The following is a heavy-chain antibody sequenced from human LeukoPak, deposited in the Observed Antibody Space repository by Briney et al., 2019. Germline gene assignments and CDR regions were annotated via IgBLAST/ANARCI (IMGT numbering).Heavy chain of an antibody. CDR1: GATFSSYA. D-gene: IGHD3-10*01. J-gene: IGHJ4*02. CDR3: ARDRGDTMVRGVITIDY. CDR2: IIPIFGTA. Sequence: SVKVSCKASGATFSSYAITWVRPAPGQGLEWRGGIIPIFGTANYAQKFQGRVTITADKSTSTAYMELSSLRSEDTAVYYCARDRGDTMVRGVITIDYWGQGTRVTVSS. V-gene: IGHV1-69*06.